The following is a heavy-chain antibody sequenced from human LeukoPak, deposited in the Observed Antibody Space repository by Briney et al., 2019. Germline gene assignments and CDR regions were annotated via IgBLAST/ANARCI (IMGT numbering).Heavy chain of an antibody. V-gene: IGHV3-30-3*01. J-gene: IGHJ4*02. CDR1: GFTFSSYA. CDR2: ISYDGSNK. Sequence: GGSLRLSCAASGFTFSSYAMHWVRQAPGKGLEWVAVISYDGSNKYYADSVKGRSTISRDNSKNTLYLQMNSLRAEDTAVYYCARVGMYSSSSLDYWGQGTLVTVSS. CDR3: ARVGMYSSSSLDY. D-gene: IGHD6-6*01.